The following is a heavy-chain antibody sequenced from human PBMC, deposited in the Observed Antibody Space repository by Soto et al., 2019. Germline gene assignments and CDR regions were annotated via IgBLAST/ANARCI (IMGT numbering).Heavy chain of an antibody. CDR3: ANYYDSSGYPYGFFQH. J-gene: IGHJ1*01. CDR1: GGSISSYY. D-gene: IGHD3-22*01. Sequence: SETLSLTCTVSGGSISSYYWSWIRQPPGKGLEWIGYIYYSGSTNYNPPLKSRVTISRDISKNALYLQMNSLRVDDTAVYYCANYYDSSGYPYGFFQHWGQGTLVTVSS. CDR2: IYYSGST. V-gene: IGHV4-59*08.